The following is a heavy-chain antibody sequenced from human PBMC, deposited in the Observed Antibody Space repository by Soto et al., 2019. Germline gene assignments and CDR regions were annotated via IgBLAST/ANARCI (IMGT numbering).Heavy chain of an antibody. CDR1: GFAVSSKY. Sequence: EVQLVESGGGLIQPGGSLRLSCAASGFAVSSKYMTWVRQAPGKGLEWVSVIYGGGTTYYADSVKGRFTISRDTSKNTLYLQMPSLRAADPAVYYCVQTTGWPGFAFWGQGTLVTVSS. CDR3: VQTTGWPGFAF. D-gene: IGHD6-19*01. V-gene: IGHV3-53*01. CDR2: IYGGGTT. J-gene: IGHJ4*02.